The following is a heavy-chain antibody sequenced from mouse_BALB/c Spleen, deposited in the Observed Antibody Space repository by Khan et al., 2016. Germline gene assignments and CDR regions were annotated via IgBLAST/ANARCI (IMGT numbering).Heavy chain of an antibody. Sequence: EVQLQESGGGLVQPGGSLKLSCAASGFDFSRYWMSWVRQAPGKGLEWIGEINPDSSTINYTPSLKVNFIISRDNANNTLYLQMCNVRSEDTAFFCWARPGTGTYFDYLGQGTTLTVSS. J-gene: IGHJ2*01. CDR2: INPDSSTI. CDR3: ARPGTGTYFDY. CDR1: GFDFSRYW. D-gene: IGHD4-1*01. V-gene: IGHV4-1*02.